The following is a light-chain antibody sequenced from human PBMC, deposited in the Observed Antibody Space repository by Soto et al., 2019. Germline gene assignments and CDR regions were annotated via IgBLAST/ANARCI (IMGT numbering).Light chain of an antibody. CDR3: QQCSCRPQIT. CDR1: QSVGNH. CDR2: DAT. Sequence: EIVLTQSPATLSLSPGERATLSCRASQSVGNHLVWYQQKPGQAPSLLIFDATNRATGIPRRFSGSGSGTDFTLTISSLEPEDFAVYYCQQCSCRPQITFGGRTKLEI. J-gene: IGKJ4*01. V-gene: IGKV3-11*01.